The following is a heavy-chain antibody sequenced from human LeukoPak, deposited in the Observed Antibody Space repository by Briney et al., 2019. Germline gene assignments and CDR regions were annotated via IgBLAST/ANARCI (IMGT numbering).Heavy chain of an antibody. V-gene: IGHV3-21*01. CDR2: ISSSSSYI. J-gene: IGHJ4*02. Sequence: GGSLRLSCAASGFTFSSYSMNWVRQAPGKGLEWVSSISSSSSYIYYADSVKGRFTISRDNAKNSLYLQMNSLRAEDTAVYYCARGTTTVTTDAFDYWGQGTLVTVSS. CDR1: GFTFSSYS. D-gene: IGHD4-11*01. CDR3: ARGTTTVTTDAFDY.